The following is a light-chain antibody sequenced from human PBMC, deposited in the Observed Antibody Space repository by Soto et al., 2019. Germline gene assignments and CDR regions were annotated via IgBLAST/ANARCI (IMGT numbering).Light chain of an antibody. V-gene: IGKV3-15*01. Sequence: ERATLSCIACHSISSYLAWYQQKPGQAPRLLIYGASTRATGIPSRFSGSESGTDFTLTITSLQPEDCTPYYCPHSSSPPIPFAQGTLLAI. J-gene: IGKJ5*01. CDR1: HSISSY. CDR3: PHSSSPPIP. CDR2: GAS.